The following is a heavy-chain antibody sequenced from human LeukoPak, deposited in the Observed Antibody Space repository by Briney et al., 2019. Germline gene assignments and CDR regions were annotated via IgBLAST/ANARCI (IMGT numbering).Heavy chain of an antibody. V-gene: IGHV4-59*08. CDR3: ARGHLTGYYYFDY. CDR1: GGSISSCY. Sequence: SETLSLTCTVSGGSISSCYWSWIRQPPGKGLEWIGYIYYSGSTNYNPSLKSRVTISVDTSKNQFSLKLSSVTAADTAVYYCARGHLTGYYYFDYWGQGTLVTVSS. CDR2: IYYSGST. J-gene: IGHJ4*02. D-gene: IGHD3-9*01.